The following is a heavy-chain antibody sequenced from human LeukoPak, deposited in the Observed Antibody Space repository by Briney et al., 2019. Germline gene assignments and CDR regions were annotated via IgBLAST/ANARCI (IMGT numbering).Heavy chain of an antibody. CDR2: ISGSGGST. CDR1: GFTFSSYA. J-gene: IGHJ5*02. Sequence: GGSLRLSCAASGFTFSSYAMSWVRQAPGKGLEWVSAISGSGGSTYYADSVKGRFTISRDNSKSTLYLQMSSLRAEDTAVYYCARDVTYYGADWFDPWGQGTLVTVSS. D-gene: IGHD4-17*01. CDR3: ARDVTYYGADWFDP. V-gene: IGHV3-23*01.